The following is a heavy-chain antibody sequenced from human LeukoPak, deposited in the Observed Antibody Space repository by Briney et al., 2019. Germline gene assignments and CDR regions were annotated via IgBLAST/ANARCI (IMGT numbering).Heavy chain of an antibody. V-gene: IGHV4-39*07. J-gene: IGHJ6*03. CDR1: GGSISSSSYY. Sequence: PSETLSLTCTVSGGSISSSSYYWGWIRQPPGKGLEWIGSIYYSGSTYYNPSLKSRVSISVDTSKNQFSLKVSSVTAADTAVYYCARTKYSSYYYYMDVWGKGTTVTVSS. CDR3: ARTKYSSYYYYMDV. CDR2: IYYSGST. D-gene: IGHD6-6*01.